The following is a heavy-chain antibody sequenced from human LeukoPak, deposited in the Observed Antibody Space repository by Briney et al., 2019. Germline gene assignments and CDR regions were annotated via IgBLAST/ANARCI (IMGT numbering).Heavy chain of an antibody. CDR3: ARRYSTPYFDY. Sequence: KAEGSLRLSCAASGFTFSDNYMSWIRQAPGKGLEWVSYVSSSGSTIYYADSVKGRFTISRDNAKNSLYLQMNSLRAEDTAVYYCARRYSTPYFDYWGQGTLVTVSS. D-gene: IGHD6-13*01. CDR1: GFTFSDNY. J-gene: IGHJ4*02. CDR2: VSSSGSTI. V-gene: IGHV3-11*04.